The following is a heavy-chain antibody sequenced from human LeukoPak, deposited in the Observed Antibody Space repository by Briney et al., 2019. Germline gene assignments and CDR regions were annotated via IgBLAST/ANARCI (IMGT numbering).Heavy chain of an antibody. CDR2: IYYSGST. Sequence: SETLSLTCTVSGGSISSYYWSWIRQPPGKGLEWIGYIYYSGSTNYNPSLKSRVTISVDTSKNQFSLRLTSVTAADTAVYFCATLVSTRYYFDYWGQGTLVTVSS. D-gene: IGHD5/OR15-5a*01. V-gene: IGHV4-59*08. CDR1: GGSISSYY. J-gene: IGHJ4*02. CDR3: ATLVSTRYYFDY.